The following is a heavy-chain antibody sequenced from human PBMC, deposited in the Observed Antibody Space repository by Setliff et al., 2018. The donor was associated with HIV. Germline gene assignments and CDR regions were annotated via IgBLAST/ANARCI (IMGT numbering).Heavy chain of an antibody. CDR3: ARGWDGSGSSTNLDY. CDR2: IKHSGST. V-gene: IGHV4-34*01. CDR1: GGSFSDYY. D-gene: IGHD3-10*01. Sequence: SETLSLTCAVHGGSFSDYYWTWIRQPPGKGLEWIGEIKHSGSTNYNPSLKSRVTISVDTAKNQFSLNLTSVTAEDTAVYYCARGWDGSGSSTNLDYWGQGTLVTVSS. J-gene: IGHJ4*02.